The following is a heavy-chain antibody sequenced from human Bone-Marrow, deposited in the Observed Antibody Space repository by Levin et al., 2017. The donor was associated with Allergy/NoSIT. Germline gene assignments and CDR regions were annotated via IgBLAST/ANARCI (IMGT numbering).Heavy chain of an antibody. V-gene: IGHV4-30-4*01. J-gene: IGHJ4*02. CDR2: ISSSGAT. CDR1: GDSISSDDYF. CDR3: PREHYYFGGF. Sequence: SETLSLTCTVSGDSISSDDYFWSWIRQPPGKGLEWIGYISSSGATYYNPSLESRVSISLDTSKNQFSLNLSSMTAADTAVYFCPREHYYFGGFWGPGTLVNVSS. D-gene: IGHD3-10*01.